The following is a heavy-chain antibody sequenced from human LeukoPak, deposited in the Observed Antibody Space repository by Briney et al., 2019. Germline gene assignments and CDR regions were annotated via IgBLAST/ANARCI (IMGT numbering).Heavy chain of an antibody. D-gene: IGHD3-10*01. Sequence: SETLSLTCTLCGANINTHYSPWIRQPPGKGLEWIGYIYYSGTTNYNPSLKSRVTISVDTSKNQFSLKLSSVTAADTAVYYCARGCCGDGCECWGRGTLVTVSS. CDR1: GANINTHY. CDR3: ARGCCGDGCEC. J-gene: IGHJ4*02. CDR2: IYYSGTT. V-gene: IGHV4-59*11.